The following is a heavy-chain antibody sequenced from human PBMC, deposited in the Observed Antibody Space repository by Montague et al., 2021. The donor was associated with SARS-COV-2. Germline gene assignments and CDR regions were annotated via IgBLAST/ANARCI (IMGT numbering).Heavy chain of an antibody. CDR2: IYYSGST. V-gene: IGHV4-39*01. J-gene: IGHJ5*02. Sequence: SETLSLTCTVSGGSISSSSYYWCWIRQPPGKGLEWMGSIYYSGSTYYNPSLKSRVTISVDTSKNQFSLKLSSVTAADTAVYYCARPVSYYDILSSSTNWFDPWGQGTLVTVSS. CDR3: ARPVSYYDILSSSTNWFDP. CDR1: GGSISSSSYY. D-gene: IGHD3-9*01.